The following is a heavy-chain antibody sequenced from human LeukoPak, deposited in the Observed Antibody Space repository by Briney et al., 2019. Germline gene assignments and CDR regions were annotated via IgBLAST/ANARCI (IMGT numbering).Heavy chain of an antibody. CDR2: IYHSGST. Sequence: SETLSLTCTVSGYSIGSGYYWGWIRQPPGKGLEWIGSIYHSGSTYYNPSLKSRVTISVDTSKNQFSLKLSSVTAADTAVYYCARDSVVAAMDDYWGQGTLVTVSS. V-gene: IGHV4-38-2*02. J-gene: IGHJ4*02. D-gene: IGHD5-18*01. CDR3: ARDSVVAAMDDY. CDR1: GYSIGSGYY.